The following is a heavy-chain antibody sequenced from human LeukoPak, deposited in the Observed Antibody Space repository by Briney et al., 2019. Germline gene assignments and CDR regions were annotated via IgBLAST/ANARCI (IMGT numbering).Heavy chain of an antibody. J-gene: IGHJ4*02. D-gene: IGHD4-17*01. CDR2: ISSRGSTL. CDR1: GFTFSSYE. Sequence: PGGSLRLSCAASGFTFSSYEMNWVRQAPGKGLEWVSYISSRGSTLYYADPVKGRFTISRDNPKNSLYLQMNSVRAGDTAVYYCAREAVTTSLFAYWGQGAL. V-gene: IGHV3-48*03. CDR3: AREAVTTSLFAY.